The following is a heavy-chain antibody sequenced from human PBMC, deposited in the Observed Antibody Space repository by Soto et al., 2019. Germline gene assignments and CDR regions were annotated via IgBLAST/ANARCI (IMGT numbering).Heavy chain of an antibody. CDR1: GFTFSSYS. J-gene: IGHJ6*02. Sequence: EVQLVESGGGLVKPGGSLRLSCAASGFTFSSYSMNWVRQAPGKGLEWVSSISSSSSYIYYADSVKGRFTISRDNAKNSLYLQMNSLRAEDTAVYYCARELVSLHYDSSGYYYYYGMDVWGQGTTVTVSS. V-gene: IGHV3-21*01. CDR2: ISSSSSYI. CDR3: ARELVSLHYDSSGYYYYYGMDV. D-gene: IGHD3-22*01.